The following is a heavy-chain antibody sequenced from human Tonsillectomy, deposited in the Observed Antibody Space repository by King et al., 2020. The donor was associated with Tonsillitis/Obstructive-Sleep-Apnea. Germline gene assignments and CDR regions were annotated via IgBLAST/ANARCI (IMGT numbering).Heavy chain of an antibody. V-gene: IGHV5-51*01. D-gene: IGHD3-3*01. CDR1: GYSFTSYW. Sequence: VQLVQSGAEVKKPGESLKISCKGSGYSFTSYWIGWVRQMVGKGLEWMGIIYPGDSDTIYSPSFQGQVTIPADKSISTAYLQWSSLKASDTAMYYCARQKGDFWSPMDVWGKGTTVTVSS. J-gene: IGHJ6*04. CDR3: ARQKGDFWSPMDV. CDR2: IYPGDSDT.